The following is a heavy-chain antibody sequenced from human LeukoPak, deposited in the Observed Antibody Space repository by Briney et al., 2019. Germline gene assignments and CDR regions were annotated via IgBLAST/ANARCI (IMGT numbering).Heavy chain of an antibody. Sequence: SETLSLTCAAYGGSFSGYYWSWIRQPPGKGLEWIGEINHSGSTNYNPSLKSQVTISVDTSKNQFSLKLSSVTAADTAVYYCARAPPFDPWGQGTLVTVSS. CDR3: ARAPPFDP. CDR2: INHSGST. CDR1: GGSFSGYY. V-gene: IGHV4-34*01. J-gene: IGHJ5*02.